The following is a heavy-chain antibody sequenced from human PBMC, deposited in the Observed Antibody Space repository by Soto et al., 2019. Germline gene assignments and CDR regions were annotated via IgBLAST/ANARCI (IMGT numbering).Heavy chain of an antibody. V-gene: IGHV5-51*01. CDR3: ARHGQPRHRSEGASSDYGYYYGMDF. Sequence: PGEALKIPCKGSGYSFNSYWFGWVRHMPGKGLEWMGILYPGDSDTRYSPSFQGQVTIPADKSISTAYLQWSSLKASDTAMYYCARHGQPRHRSEGASSDYGYYYGMDFWGQGTTVTVSS. CDR1: GYSFNSYW. CDR2: LYPGDSDT. D-gene: IGHD4-17*01. J-gene: IGHJ6*02.